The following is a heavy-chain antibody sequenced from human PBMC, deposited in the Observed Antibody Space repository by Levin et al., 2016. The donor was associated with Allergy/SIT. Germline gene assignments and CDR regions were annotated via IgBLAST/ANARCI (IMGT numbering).Heavy chain of an antibody. CDR1: GYTLTELS. J-gene: IGHJ6*02. V-gene: IGHV1-24*01. Sequence: ASVKVSCKVSGYTLTELSMHWVRQAPGKGLEWMGGFDPEDGETIYAQKFQGRVTMTEDTSTDTAYMELSSLRSEDTAVYYCARLNGYSYGYYYYGMDVWGQGTTVTVSS. D-gene: IGHD5-18*01. CDR3: ARLNGYSYGYYYYGMDV. CDR2: FDPEDGET.